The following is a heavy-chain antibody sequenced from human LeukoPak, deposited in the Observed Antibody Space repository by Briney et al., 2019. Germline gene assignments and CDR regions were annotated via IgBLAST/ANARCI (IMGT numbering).Heavy chain of an antibody. CDR2: IIPIFGTA. V-gene: IGHV1-69*13. J-gene: IGHJ4*02. Sequence: WASVKVSCKASGGTFSSYAISWVRQAPGQGLEWMGGIIPIFGTANYAQKFQGRVTITADESTSTAYMELSSLRSEDTAVYYCAREVAAAGIFDYWGQGTLVTVSS. CDR3: AREVAAAGIFDY. CDR1: GGTFSSYA. D-gene: IGHD6-13*01.